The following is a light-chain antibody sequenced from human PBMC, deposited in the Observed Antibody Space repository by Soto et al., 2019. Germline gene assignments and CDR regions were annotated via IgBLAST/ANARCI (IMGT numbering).Light chain of an antibody. Sequence: ALTQPASVSGSPGQSITISCTGTSSDVGGYNYVSWYQQHPGKAPKLMIYEVSNRPSGVSNRFSGSKSGNTASLTISGLQAEDEADYYCSSYTSSSTLDVFGTGTRSPS. CDR3: SSYTSSSTLDV. CDR1: SSDVGGYNY. CDR2: EVS. V-gene: IGLV2-14*01. J-gene: IGLJ1*01.